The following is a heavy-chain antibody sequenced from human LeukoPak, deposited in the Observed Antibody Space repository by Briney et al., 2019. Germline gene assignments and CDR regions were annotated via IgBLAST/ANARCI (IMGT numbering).Heavy chain of an antibody. CDR3: ARVGIAYCGGDCYSAANWYFDL. V-gene: IGHV1-18*01. Sequence: ASVTVSYTASGGTFSIYAISWVRRAPGQGLGWMGWISAYNGNTNYAQKLQGRVTMTTDTSTSTAYMELRSLRSDDTAVYYCARVGIAYCGGDCYSAANWYFDLWGRGTLVTVSS. CDR1: GGTFSIYA. CDR2: ISAYNGNT. J-gene: IGHJ2*01. D-gene: IGHD2-21*02.